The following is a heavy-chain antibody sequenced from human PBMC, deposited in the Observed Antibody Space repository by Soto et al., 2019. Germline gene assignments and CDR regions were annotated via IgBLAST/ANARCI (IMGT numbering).Heavy chain of an antibody. CDR1: GGTFNTYA. V-gene: IGHV1-69*19. Sequence: QVQLVQSGAEMKKPGSSVKVSCQSSGGTFNTYAMNWVRQAPGQGPEWMGDISPMFGAANYAPKLQGRVTLTADQSTGTSYLQLSSLTSEDTALYFCAREVHVHTPAFVYWGQGTLVTVSS. CDR3: AREVHVHTPAFVY. CDR2: ISPMFGAA. J-gene: IGHJ4*02.